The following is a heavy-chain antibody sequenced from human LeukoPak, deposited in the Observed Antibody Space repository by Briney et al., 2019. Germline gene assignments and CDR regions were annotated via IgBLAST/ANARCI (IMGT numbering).Heavy chain of an antibody. J-gene: IGHJ4*02. Sequence: GESLKISCKGSGYSFTNFWIGWVRQMPGKGLECMGIIYPGDSDTRYSPSFQGKVTISADKSISTAYLQWSSLKASDTAMYYCARTIVPAAGRYYFDYWGQGTLVTVSS. CDR2: IYPGDSDT. CDR3: ARTIVPAAGRYYFDY. V-gene: IGHV5-51*01. CDR1: GYSFTNFW. D-gene: IGHD2-2*01.